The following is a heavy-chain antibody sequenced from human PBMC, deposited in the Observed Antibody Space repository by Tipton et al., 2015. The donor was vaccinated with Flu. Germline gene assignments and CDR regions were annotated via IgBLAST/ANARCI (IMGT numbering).Heavy chain of an antibody. D-gene: IGHD3-10*01. V-gene: IGHV4-4*07. CDR1: GDSISSYY. Sequence: TLSLTCTVSGDSISSYYWSWIRQPAGKGLEWIGRIYTSGSTNYNPSLKSRVTMSVDTSKNQFSLKLSSVTAADTAVYYCARAEVGELLYGMDVWGQGTTVTVSS. CDR3: ARAEVGELLYGMDV. CDR2: IYTSGST. J-gene: IGHJ6*02.